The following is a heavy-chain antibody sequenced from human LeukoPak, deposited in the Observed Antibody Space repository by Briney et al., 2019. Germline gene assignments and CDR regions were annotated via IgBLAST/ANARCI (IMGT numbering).Heavy chain of an antibody. Sequence: GGSLRLSCAASGFIFSHYGMIWVRQAPGKGLEWVSGITSRSTTYYADSVKGRFTISRDNSKNMVWLQINSPTAEDTATYYCAKDGNWARFEDWGQGTLVTVSS. J-gene: IGHJ4*02. CDR2: ITSRSTT. CDR1: GFIFSHYG. V-gene: IGHV3-23*01. D-gene: IGHD7-27*01. CDR3: AKDGNWARFED.